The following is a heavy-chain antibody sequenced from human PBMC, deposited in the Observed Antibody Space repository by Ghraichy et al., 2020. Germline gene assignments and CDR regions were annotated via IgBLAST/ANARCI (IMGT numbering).Heavy chain of an antibody. V-gene: IGHV3-30*18. D-gene: IGHD3-22*01. J-gene: IGHJ6*02. CDR3: AKDVFGGSYLYYYYYYGMDV. CDR2: ISYDGGSK. Sequence: VAVISYDGGSKYYADSVKGRFTISRDNSKNTLYLHMSSLRAEDTALYYCAKDVFGGSYLYYYYYYGMDVWGQGTTVTASS.